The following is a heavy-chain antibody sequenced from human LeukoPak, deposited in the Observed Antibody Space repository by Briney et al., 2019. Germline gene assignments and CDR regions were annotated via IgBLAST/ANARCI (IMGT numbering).Heavy chain of an antibody. CDR1: GFTFSSYW. CDR2: ISGDGGST. V-gene: IGHV3-43*02. CDR3: AKDPTRGSIGGAYFDY. Sequence: GGSLRLSCAASGFTFSSYWMHWVRQAPGKGLEWVSLISGDGGSTYYADSVKGRFTISRDNSKNSLYLQMNSLRTEDTALYYCAKDPTRGSIGGAYFDYWGQGTLVTVSS. D-gene: IGHD1-26*01. J-gene: IGHJ4*02.